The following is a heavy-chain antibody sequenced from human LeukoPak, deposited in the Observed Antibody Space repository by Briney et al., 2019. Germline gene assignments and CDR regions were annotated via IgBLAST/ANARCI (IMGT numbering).Heavy chain of an antibody. CDR1: GFTFSSYA. J-gene: IGHJ5*02. V-gene: IGHV3-30*04. D-gene: IGHD3-3*01. Sequence: GRSLRLSCAASGFTFSSYAMHWVRQAPGKGLEWVAVISYDGSNKYYADSVKGRFIVSRDNSKNTLYLQLNRLRVEDTAVYYCAKEHDLWHEEGNWFDPWGQGTLVTVSS. CDR2: ISYDGSNK. CDR3: AKEHDLWHEEGNWFDP.